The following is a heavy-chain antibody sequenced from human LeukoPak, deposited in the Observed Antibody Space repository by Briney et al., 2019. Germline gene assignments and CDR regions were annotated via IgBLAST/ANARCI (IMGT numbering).Heavy chain of an antibody. CDR3: ARDPPPTSSRYWYFDL. CDR1: GFTFGSYE. CDR2: ISSSSSYI. V-gene: IGHV3-21*01. J-gene: IGHJ2*01. Sequence: GGSLRLSCVASGFTFGSYEMNWVRQAPGKGLEWVSSISSSSSYIYYADSVKGRFTISRDNAKNSLYLQMNSLRAEDTAVYYCARDPPPTSSRYWYFDLWGRGTLVTVSS.